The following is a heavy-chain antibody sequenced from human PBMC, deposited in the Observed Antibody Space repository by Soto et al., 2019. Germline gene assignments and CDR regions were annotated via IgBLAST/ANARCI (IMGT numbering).Heavy chain of an antibody. CDR3: ARESKYDTSGYPPWFAP. D-gene: IGHD3-22*01. CDR2: IYYSGST. J-gene: IGHJ5*02. V-gene: IGHV4-31*03. CDR1: VASISSSGYY. Sequence: QVQLQESGPGLVKPSQTLSLTCTVSVASISSSGYYWSWIRQHPEEGLEWIGYIYYSGSTSYNPSLKSRVTISVDTSKNQFSLKLSSVTDADTAVYYCARESKYDTSGYPPWFAPWGQGTLVTVSS.